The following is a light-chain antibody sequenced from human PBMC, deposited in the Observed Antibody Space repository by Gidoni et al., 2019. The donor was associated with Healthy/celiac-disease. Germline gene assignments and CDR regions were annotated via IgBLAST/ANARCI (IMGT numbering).Light chain of an antibody. J-gene: IGKJ4*01. Sequence: EIAMTQSPATLSVSPGERATLSCRASQSVSSNLPWYQQKPGQAPRLLIYGASTRATGIPARFSGSGSGTEFTLTISSLQSEDFAVYYCQQYNNWPPLTFGGGTKVEIK. V-gene: IGKV3-15*01. CDR2: GAS. CDR1: QSVSSN. CDR3: QQYNNWPPLT.